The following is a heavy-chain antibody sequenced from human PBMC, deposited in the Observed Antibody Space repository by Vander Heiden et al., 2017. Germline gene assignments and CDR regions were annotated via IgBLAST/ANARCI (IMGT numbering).Heavy chain of an antibody. CDR1: GFTFSTYP. V-gene: IGHV3-23*01. J-gene: IGHJ4*02. CDR3: AKSIPYCGGDCFSFDY. Sequence: EVQLLVSGGGLVQPGGALQLSCAASGFTFSTYPMSWVRQAPGKGLEWVSTVGGSGSGDRTYYAGSVKGRFTISRDKSKNTLYLQMNSLRGEDTAVYYCAKSIPYCGGDCFSFDYWGQGTLVTVSS. CDR2: VGGSGSGDRT. D-gene: IGHD2-21*02.